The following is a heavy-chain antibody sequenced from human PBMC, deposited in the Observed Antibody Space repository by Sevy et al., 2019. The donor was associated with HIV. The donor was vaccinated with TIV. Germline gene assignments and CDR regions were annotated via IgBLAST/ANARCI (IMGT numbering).Heavy chain of an antibody. CDR3: ATTKDYYDGSGYPFDY. D-gene: IGHD3-22*01. J-gene: IGHJ4*02. CDR2: FDPEDGER. CDR1: GYTLSGFS. Sequence: ASAKVSCKVSGYTLSGFSMHWVRQAPGKGLEWMATFDPEDGERIYAQKFQDRVTMTEDTSTDTAYMELSSLRSEDTAVYYCATTKDYYDGSGYPFDYWGQGTLVTVSS. V-gene: IGHV1-24*01.